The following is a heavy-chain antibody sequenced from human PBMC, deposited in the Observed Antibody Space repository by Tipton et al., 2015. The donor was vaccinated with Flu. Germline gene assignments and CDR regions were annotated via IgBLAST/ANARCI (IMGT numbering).Heavy chain of an antibody. Sequence: TLSLTCTVSGGSISSYYWNWIRQPPGKGLEWIGYIYYSETTNYNPSLKSRVTISVDTSKNQFSLKLSSVTAADTAVYYCARGYSGIYHTPLYYWGQGTLFTFSS. CDR1: GGSISSYY. D-gene: IGHD1-26*01. CDR2: IYYSETT. CDR3: ARGYSGIYHTPLYY. V-gene: IGHV4-59*01. J-gene: IGHJ4*02.